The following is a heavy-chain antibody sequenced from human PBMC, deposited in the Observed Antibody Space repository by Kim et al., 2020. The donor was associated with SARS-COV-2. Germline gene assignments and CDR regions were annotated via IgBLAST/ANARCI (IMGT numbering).Heavy chain of an antibody. CDR3: AKTRRIQLWDYYYYGMDV. D-gene: IGHD5-18*01. CDR2: ISGSGGST. Sequence: GGSLRLSCAASGFTFSSYAMSWVRQAPGKGLEWVSAISGSGGSTYYADSVKGRFTISRDNSKNTLYLQMNSLRAEDTAVYYCAKTRRIQLWDYYYYGMDVWGQGTTVTVSS. J-gene: IGHJ6*02. V-gene: IGHV3-23*01. CDR1: GFTFSSYA.